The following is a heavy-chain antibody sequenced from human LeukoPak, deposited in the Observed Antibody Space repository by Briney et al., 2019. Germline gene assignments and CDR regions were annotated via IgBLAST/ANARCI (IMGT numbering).Heavy chain of an antibody. CDR2: IKQDGSEK. V-gene: IGHV3-7*02. J-gene: IGHJ4*02. D-gene: IGHD6-19*01. Sequence: GGSLRLSCAASGFTFSSYWMSWVRQAPGKGLEWVANIKQDGSEKYYVDSVKGRFTISRDNAKNSLYLQMNSLRADDTAVYYCASGYSSGWYVIDYWGQGTLVHVSS. CDR1: GFTFSSYW. CDR3: ASGYSSGWYVIDY.